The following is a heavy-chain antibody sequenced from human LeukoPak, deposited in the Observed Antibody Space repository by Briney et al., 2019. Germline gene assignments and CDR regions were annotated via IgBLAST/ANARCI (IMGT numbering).Heavy chain of an antibody. V-gene: IGHV1-2*02. CDR1: GYTFTGYY. D-gene: IGHD3-3*01. Sequence: GASVKVSCKASGYTFTGYYMHWVRQAPGQGLEWMGWINPNSGGTNYAQKFQGRVTMTRDTSISTAYMELSRLRSDDTAVYYCARMYYDFWSGYSYYFDYWGQGTLVTVSS. CDR3: ARMYYDFWSGYSYYFDY. CDR2: INPNSGGT. J-gene: IGHJ4*02.